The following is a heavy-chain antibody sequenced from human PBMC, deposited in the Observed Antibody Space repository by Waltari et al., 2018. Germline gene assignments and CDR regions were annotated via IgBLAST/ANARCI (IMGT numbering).Heavy chain of an antibody. CDR2: ISQNGDGT. Sequence: EVQVVESGGGLVQPGGSLRLSCSASAFPFSNHAMHWARQVPGKGLEYVSGISQNGDGTHYADSVKGRFTISRDNSKNTLYLQMSSLRTEDTAVYYCVNDFWSDHSMGVWGQGTTVTVSS. D-gene: IGHD3-3*01. J-gene: IGHJ6*02. CDR1: AFPFSNHA. V-gene: IGHV3-64D*06. CDR3: VNDFWSDHSMGV.